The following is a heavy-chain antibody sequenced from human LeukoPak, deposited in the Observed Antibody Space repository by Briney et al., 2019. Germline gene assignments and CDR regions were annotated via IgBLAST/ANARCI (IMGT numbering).Heavy chain of an antibody. J-gene: IGHJ4*02. CDR2: ISSSGSTI. Sequence: PGGSLRLSCAASGFTFSDCYMSWFRQAPGKGLEWLSYISSSGSTIYYADSVKGRFTIARDNAKNSLSLQMNSLRAEDTAVYFCARVLSSGYSPFDYWGQGILVTVSS. V-gene: IGHV3-11*01. CDR1: GFTFSDCY. D-gene: IGHD3-22*01. CDR3: ARVLSSGYSPFDY.